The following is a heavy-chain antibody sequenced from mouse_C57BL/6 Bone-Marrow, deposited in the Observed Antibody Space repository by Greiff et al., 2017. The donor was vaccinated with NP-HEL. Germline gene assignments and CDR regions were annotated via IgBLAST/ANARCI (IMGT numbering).Heavy chain of an antibody. J-gene: IGHJ4*01. CDR1: GYTFTNYW. CDR2: IYPGGGYT. Sequence: QVQLQQSGAELVRPGTSVKMSCKASGYTFTNYWIGWARQRPGHGLEWIGVIYPGGGYTNYNEKFKGKATLTADKASSTAYLEFSSLTSADSAIYYGARVPDHYGSSSNYAKEDRGPGPSVTAST. D-gene: IGHD1-1*01. V-gene: IGHV1-63*01. CDR3: ARVPDHYGSSSNYAKED.